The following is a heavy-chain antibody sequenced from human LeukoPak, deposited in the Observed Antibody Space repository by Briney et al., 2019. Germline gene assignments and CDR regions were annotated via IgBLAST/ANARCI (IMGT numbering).Heavy chain of an antibody. D-gene: IGHD1-1*01. CDR2: IYHTGST. Sequence: SETLSLTCAVSGGSISSSNWWSWVRQPPGKGLEWIGEIYHTGSTNYNPSLKSRVTISVDKSKNQFSLKLSSVTAADTAVYYCASTKGPQPFDYWGQGTLVTVSS. CDR3: ASTKGPQPFDY. J-gene: IGHJ4*02. V-gene: IGHV4-4*02. CDR1: GGSISSSNW.